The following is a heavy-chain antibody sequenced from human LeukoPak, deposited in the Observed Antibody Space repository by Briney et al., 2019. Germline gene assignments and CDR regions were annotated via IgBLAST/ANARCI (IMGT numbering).Heavy chain of an antibody. J-gene: IGHJ4*02. D-gene: IGHD3-16*02. V-gene: IGHV4-39*07. CDR3: TRGSDDYVWGSYRHFYYFDY. Sequence: PSETLSRTCTVSGGSISSGDYYWSWIRQPPGKGLEWIGEINHSGSTNYNPSLKSRVTISVDTSKNQFSLKLSSVTAADTAVYYCTRGSDDYVWGSYRHFYYFDYWGQGTLVTVSS. CDR1: GGSISSGDYY. CDR2: INHSGST.